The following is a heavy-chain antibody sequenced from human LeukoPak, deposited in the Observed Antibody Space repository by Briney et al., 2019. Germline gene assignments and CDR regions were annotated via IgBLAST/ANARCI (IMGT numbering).Heavy chain of an antibody. D-gene: IGHD3-10*01. CDR2: ISWNSGSI. CDR3: ARDRKGRGLLWFESRYYGMDV. CDR1: GFTFDDYA. V-gene: IGHV3-9*01. J-gene: IGHJ6*02. Sequence: GRSLRLSCAASGFTFDDYAMHWVRQAPGKGLEWVSGISWNSGSIGYADSVKGRFTISRDNAKNSLYLQMNSLRAEDTAVYYCARDRKGRGLLWFESRYYGMDVWGQGTTVTVSS.